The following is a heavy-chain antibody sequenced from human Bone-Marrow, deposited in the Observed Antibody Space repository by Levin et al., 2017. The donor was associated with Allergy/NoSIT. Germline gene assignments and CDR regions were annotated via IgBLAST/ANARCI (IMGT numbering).Heavy chain of an antibody. J-gene: IGHJ5*02. Sequence: QTLSLTCTFSGFSLSTSKMGVGWFRQSPGKALEWLALIYWDDEKRYSPSLNSRLTITKDTSRNQVVLTMTNMDLVDTATYYCARRRWEYYGRSGYPLFDPWGQGTLVTVSS. CDR2: IYWDDEK. CDR3: ARRRWEYYGRSGYPLFDP. D-gene: IGHD3-22*01. V-gene: IGHV2-5*02. CDR1: GFSLSTSKMG.